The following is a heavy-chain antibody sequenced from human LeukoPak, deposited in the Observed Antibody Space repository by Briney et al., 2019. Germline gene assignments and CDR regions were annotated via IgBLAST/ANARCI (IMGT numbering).Heavy chain of an antibody. J-gene: IGHJ6*03. CDR2: IYSGGST. CDR1: GFTVSSNY. D-gene: IGHD4-11*01. V-gene: IGHV3-53*01. Sequence: GGSLRLSCAASGFTVSSNYMSWVRQAPGKGLEGVSVIYSGGSTYYADSVKGRFTISRDNSKNTLYLQMNSLRAEDTAVYYCARGYYSNYDYYYYMDVWGKGTTVTVSS. CDR3: ARGYYSNYDYYYYMDV.